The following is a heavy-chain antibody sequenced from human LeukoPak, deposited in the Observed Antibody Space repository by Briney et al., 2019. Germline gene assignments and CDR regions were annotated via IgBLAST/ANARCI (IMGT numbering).Heavy chain of an antibody. J-gene: IGHJ4*02. V-gene: IGHV3-30*04. D-gene: IGHD5-24*01. CDR2: ISYDGSNK. Sequence: GGSLRLSCAASGFTFSSYAMRWVRQAPGKGLEWVAVISYDGSNKYYADSVKGRFTISRDNSKNTLYLQMNSLRTEDTAVYYCAKRDGYNSGPFDYWGQGTLVTVSS. CDR1: GFTFSSYA. CDR3: AKRDGYNSGPFDY.